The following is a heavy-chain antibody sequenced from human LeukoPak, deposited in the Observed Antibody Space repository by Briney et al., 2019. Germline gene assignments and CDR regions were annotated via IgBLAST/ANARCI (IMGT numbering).Heavy chain of an antibody. V-gene: IGHV4-39*01. CDR3: AVLRGQDAGY. CDR2: IYYSGST. Sequence: PSETLSLTCTVSGGSISISSYYWGWIRQPPVKGLEWIGCIYYSGSTYYNPSLKSRVTISVDTSKNQFSLKLSSVTAADTAMYYCAVLRGQDAGYWGQGTLVTVSS. CDR1: GGSISISSYY. J-gene: IGHJ4*02.